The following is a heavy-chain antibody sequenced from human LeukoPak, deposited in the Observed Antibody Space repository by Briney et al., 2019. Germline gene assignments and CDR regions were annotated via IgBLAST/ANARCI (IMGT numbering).Heavy chain of an antibody. CDR2: IYSGGST. D-gene: IGHD3-10*01. CDR1: GFTVSSNY. Sequence: GGSLRLSCAASGFTVSSNYMTWVRQAPGKGLEWVSVIYSGGSTYYADSVKGRFTISRDNSKNTLYLQMNSLRAEDTAVYYCARGRWVGEFFYWGQGTLVTVSS. CDR3: ARGRWVGEFFY. V-gene: IGHV3-53*01. J-gene: IGHJ4*02.